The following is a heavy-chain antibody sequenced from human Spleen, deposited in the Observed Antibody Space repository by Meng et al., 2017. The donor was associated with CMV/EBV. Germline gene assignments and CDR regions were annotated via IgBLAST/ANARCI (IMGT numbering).Heavy chain of an antibody. Sequence: GESLKISCAASGFTFSSYSMNWVRQAPGKGLEWVSSISSSSSYIYYADSVKGRFTISRDNAKNSLYLQMNSLRAEDTAVYYCARVLLRGSSSWFRAPRYYYGMDVWGQGTTVTVSS. J-gene: IGHJ6*02. D-gene: IGHD6-13*01. V-gene: IGHV3-21*01. CDR3: ARVLLRGSSSWFRAPRYYYGMDV. CDR1: GFTFSSYS. CDR2: ISSSSSYI.